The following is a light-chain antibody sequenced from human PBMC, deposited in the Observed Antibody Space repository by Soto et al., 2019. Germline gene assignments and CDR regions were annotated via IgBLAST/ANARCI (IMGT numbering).Light chain of an antibody. CDR3: QQYNDWPT. Sequence: DIVMTQSPDTLSLSPGESATLSCRASQSPSTNLAWYQQKPGQAPRLLIYGASTRATGIPTRFYGSGSGTKFTLTSSSLQSEDVAVYYCQQYNDWPTFGQGTKVEIK. J-gene: IGKJ1*01. V-gene: IGKV3-15*01. CDR1: QSPSTN. CDR2: GAS.